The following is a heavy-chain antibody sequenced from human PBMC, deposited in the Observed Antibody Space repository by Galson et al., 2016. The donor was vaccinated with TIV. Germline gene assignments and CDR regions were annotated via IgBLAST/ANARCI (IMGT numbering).Heavy chain of an antibody. Sequence: SLRLSCAASGFTFSFYEMNWVRQAPGKGLEWISYISNDGSTIYYADSVKGRFTISRDNARNSLSLQMNSLRGEDAAVYYCARGTGFGSAWYEGYFDSWGQGTQVTVSS. D-gene: IGHD6-19*01. J-gene: IGHJ4*02. CDR3: ARGTGFGSAWYEGYFDS. CDR1: GFTFSFYE. CDR2: ISNDGSTI. V-gene: IGHV3-48*03.